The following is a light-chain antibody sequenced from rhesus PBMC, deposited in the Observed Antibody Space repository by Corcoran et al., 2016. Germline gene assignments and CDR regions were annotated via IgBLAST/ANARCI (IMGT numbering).Light chain of an antibody. CDR1: QGISNW. CDR2: RAS. Sequence: DIQMTQSPSSLSASVGDRVTITCRASQGISNWLAWYQQNPGKAPKLLIYRASNLETGVPSRFMGSGSGTDFTLTSSSLQPEDIATYYCQQHDNSPRTFGQGTKVEIK. CDR3: QQHDNSPRT. V-gene: IGKV1-69*01. J-gene: IGKJ1*01.